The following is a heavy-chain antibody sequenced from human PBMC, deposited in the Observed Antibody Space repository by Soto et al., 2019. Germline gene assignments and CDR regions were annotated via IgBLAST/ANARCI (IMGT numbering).Heavy chain of an antibody. D-gene: IGHD2-8*01. CDR1: GFTFGDYA. CDR2: IRSKAYGGTT. J-gene: IGHJ4*02. CDR3: TAGKLYPSLDFDY. V-gene: IGHV3-49*04. Sequence: GSLILSCTASGFTFGDYAMSWVRQAPGKGLEWVGFIRSKAYGGTTEYAASVKGRFTISRDDSKSIAYLQMNSLKTEDTAVYYCTAGKLYPSLDFDYWGQGTLVTVSS.